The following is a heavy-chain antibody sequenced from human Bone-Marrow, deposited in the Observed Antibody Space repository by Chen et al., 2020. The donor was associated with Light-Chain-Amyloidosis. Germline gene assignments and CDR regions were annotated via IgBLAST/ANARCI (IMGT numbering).Heavy chain of an antibody. V-gene: IGHV5-51*01. CDR2: IYPNDSDA. CDR1: GYTFPNYW. Sequence: EVQLEQSGPAVKKNGESLKISCKGSGYTFPNYWIGWVRQMPGKGLEWRGVIYPNDSDARYSPSFEGQVTISADKTITTAYLQWRSLKASDTAMYYCARRRDGYNFDYWGQGTLVTVSS. CDR3: ARRRDGYNFDY. J-gene: IGHJ4*01. D-gene: IGHD5-12*01.